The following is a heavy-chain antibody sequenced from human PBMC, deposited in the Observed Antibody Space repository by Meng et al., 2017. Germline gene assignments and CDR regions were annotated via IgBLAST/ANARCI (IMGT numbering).Heavy chain of an antibody. J-gene: IGHJ4*02. CDR3: ANSRQSSSWYEVGVGVATETSARYDD. V-gene: IGHV3-48*03. Sequence: GESLKISCAASGFTFSSYEMNWVRQAPGKGLEWVSYIISSGSTIYDAESVKGRFTISRDNAKNSLYLQMNSLRAEDTAVDYGANSRQSSSWYEVGVGVATETSARYDDWGQGTLVTVSS. CDR2: IISSGSTI. D-gene: IGHD6-13*01. CDR1: GFTFSSYE.